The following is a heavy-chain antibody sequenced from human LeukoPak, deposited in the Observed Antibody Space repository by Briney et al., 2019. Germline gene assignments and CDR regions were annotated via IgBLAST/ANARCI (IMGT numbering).Heavy chain of an antibody. CDR2: MSYSGSS. CDR3: ARDGYSDSSGYDYPPSV. J-gene: IGHJ4*02. CDR1: GGSISSYY. Sequence: KTSETLSLTCTVSGGSISSYYWSWIRQPPGKGLEWIGYMSYSGSSSYNPPLRSRITISVDASKKQFSLKLSSVTAADTAVYYCARDGYSDSSGYDYPPSVWGQGTLVTVSS. D-gene: IGHD3-22*01. V-gene: IGHV4-59*01.